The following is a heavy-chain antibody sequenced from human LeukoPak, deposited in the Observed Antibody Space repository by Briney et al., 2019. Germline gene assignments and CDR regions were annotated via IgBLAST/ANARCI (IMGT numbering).Heavy chain of an antibody. CDR1: GYTFTDYY. CDR2: INPNSGGT. D-gene: IGHD5-18*01. V-gene: IGHV1-2*02. J-gene: IGHJ4*02. CDR3: AREPVDTSMVTSFDY. Sequence: ASVKVPCKASGYTFTDYYMHWVRQAPGQGLEWMGWINPNSGGTNYAQKFQGRVTMTRDTSISTAYMELSRLTSDDTAVYYCAREPVDTSMVTSFDYWGQGTLVTVSS.